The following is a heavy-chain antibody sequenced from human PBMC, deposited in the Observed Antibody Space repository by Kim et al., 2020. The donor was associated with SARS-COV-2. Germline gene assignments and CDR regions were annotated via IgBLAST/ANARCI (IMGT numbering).Heavy chain of an antibody. V-gene: IGHV4-59*13. CDR3: AREGVLWFGEPHDAFDI. D-gene: IGHD3-10*01. CDR1: GGSISSYY. Sequence: SETLSLTCTVSGGSISSYYWSWIRQPPGKGLEWIGYIYYSGSTNYNPSLKSRVTISVDTSKHQFSLKLSSVTAADTAVYYCAREGVLWFGEPHDAFDIWGQGAMVTVSS. J-gene: IGHJ3*02. CDR2: IYYSGST.